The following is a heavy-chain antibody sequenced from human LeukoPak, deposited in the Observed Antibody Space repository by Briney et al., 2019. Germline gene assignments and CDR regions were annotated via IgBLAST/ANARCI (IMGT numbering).Heavy chain of an antibody. V-gene: IGHV4-30-2*01. CDR3: ARETAERYRGSYFDY. D-gene: IGHD1-26*01. CDR1: GGSVSSGPYY. J-gene: IGHJ4*02. CDR2: EN. Sequence: SQTLSLTCTVSGGSVSSGPYYWSWIRQPPGEGLEWIGWENNYNVSLKSRVIISVDRSKNQFSLTFISVTAADTAVYFCARETAERYRGSYFDYWGQGALVAVSS.